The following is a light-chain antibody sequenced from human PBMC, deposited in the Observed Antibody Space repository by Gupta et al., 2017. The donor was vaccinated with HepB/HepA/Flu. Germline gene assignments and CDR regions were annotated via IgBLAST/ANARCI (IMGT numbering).Light chain of an antibody. V-gene: IGLV1-44*01. CDR3: AAGDDSLNGRV. CDR2: SNN. J-gene: IGLJ3*02. CDR1: SSNIGRNT. Sequence: QSVLTQPPSASGTPGQRVTISCSGSSSNIGRNTVNWYQQLPGTAPKLLIYSNNQRPSGVPDRFSGSKSGTSASLAISGLQSEDEADYYCAAGDDSLNGRVFGGGTKLTVL.